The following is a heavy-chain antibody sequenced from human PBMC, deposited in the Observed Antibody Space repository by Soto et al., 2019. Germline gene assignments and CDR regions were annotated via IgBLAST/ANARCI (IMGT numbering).Heavy chain of an antibody. J-gene: IGHJ4*02. Sequence: GGSLRLSCAASGFTFSSYGMHWVRQAPDKGLEWVAVIWYDGSNKYYADSVKGRFTISRDNSKNTLYLQMNSLRAEDTAVYYCARGLPIAAAGSGTFDYWGQGTLVTVSS. CDR3: ARGLPIAAAGSGTFDY. D-gene: IGHD6-13*01. CDR2: IWYDGSNK. CDR1: GFTFSSYG. V-gene: IGHV3-33*01.